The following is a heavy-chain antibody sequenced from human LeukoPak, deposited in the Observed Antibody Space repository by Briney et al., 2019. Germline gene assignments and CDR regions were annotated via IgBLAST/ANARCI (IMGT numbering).Heavy chain of an antibody. CDR2: IAYDGSNK. CDR3: ARPDGFGELFSRFDY. CDR1: GFTFSSYA. Sequence: GRSLRLSCAASGFTFSSYAMHWVRQAPGKGLEWGAVIAYDGSNKYYADSVKGRFTISRDNSKNTLYLKMNSVRAEDTAVYYCARPDGFGELFSRFDYWGQGTLVTVSS. D-gene: IGHD3-10*01. V-gene: IGHV3-30*04. J-gene: IGHJ4*02.